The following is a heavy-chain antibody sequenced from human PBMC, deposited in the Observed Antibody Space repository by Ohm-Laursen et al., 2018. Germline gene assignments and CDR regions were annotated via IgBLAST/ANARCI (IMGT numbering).Heavy chain of an antibody. J-gene: IGHJ6*02. CDR3: ARDLRVHGILGYYYGLDV. V-gene: IGHV3-48*01. CDR2: ISSRGSTL. CDR1: GFTFSDSS. Sequence: SLRLSCTASGFTFSDSSMNWVRQAPGKGLEWLSSISSRGSTLYYADSVRGRFTISRDNDKNSLYLQMDSPRAEDTAIYYCARDLRVHGILGYYYGLDVWGQGTTVTVSS. D-gene: IGHD3-9*01.